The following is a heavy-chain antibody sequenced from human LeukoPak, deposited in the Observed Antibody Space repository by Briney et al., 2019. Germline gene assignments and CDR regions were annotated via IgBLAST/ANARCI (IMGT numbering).Heavy chain of an antibody. CDR1: GGSFSGYY. J-gene: IGHJ4*02. V-gene: IGHV4-34*01. CDR2: INHSGST. CDR3: ARGSIVVATFFDY. Sequence: PSETLSLTCAVYGGSFSGYYWSWIRQPPGKGLEWVGEINHSGSTNYNPSLKSRVTISVDTSKNQLSLKLSSVTAADTAVYYCARGSIVVATFFDYWGQGTLVTVSS. D-gene: IGHD3-22*01.